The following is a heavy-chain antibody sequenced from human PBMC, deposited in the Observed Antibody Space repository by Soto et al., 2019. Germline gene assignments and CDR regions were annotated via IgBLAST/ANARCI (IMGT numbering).Heavy chain of an antibody. Sequence: PSVTLSLTCAVCGRSFSGFYWRWICQPPGKGLEWIGEINHSGSTNYNPSLKSRVTISVDTSKNQFSLKLSSVTAADTAVYYCARVGFNWNDDYYGMDVWGQGTTVT. CDR1: GRSFSGFY. V-gene: IGHV4-34*01. D-gene: IGHD1-20*01. CDR2: INHSGST. J-gene: IGHJ6*02. CDR3: ARVGFNWNDDYYGMDV.